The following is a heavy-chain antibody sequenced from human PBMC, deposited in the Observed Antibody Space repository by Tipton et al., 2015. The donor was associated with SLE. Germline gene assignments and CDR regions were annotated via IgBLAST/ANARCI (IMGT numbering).Heavy chain of an antibody. V-gene: IGHV3-7*01. D-gene: IGHD2-15*01. CDR3: ARDEVVVAANVDY. CDR1: GFTFSSYW. J-gene: IGHJ4*02. Sequence: SLRLSCAASGFTFSSYWMSWVRQAPGKGLEWVANIKQDGSEKYYVDSVKGRFTISRDNAKNSLYLQMNSLRAEDTAVYYCARDEVVVAANVDYWGQGTLVTVSS. CDR2: IKQDGSEK.